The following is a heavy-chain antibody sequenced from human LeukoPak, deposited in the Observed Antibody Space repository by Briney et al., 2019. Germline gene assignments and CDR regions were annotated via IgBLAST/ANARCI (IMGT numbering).Heavy chain of an antibody. Sequence: SVKVSCKASGYTFTGYYMHWVRQAPGQGLEWIGGIIPIFGTPKSAQKFQGRVTISADEYTSIVYMELSSLRSDDTAVYYCARTVEGLTMVRGVADYYYYMDVWGKGTTVTTSS. V-gene: IGHV1-69*13. CDR2: IIPIFGTP. D-gene: IGHD3-10*01. CDR3: ARTVEGLTMVRGVADYYYYMDV. CDR1: GYTFTGYY. J-gene: IGHJ6*03.